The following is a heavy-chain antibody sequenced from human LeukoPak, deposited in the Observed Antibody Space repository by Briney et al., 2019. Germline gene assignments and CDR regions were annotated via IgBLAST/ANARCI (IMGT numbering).Heavy chain of an antibody. CDR3: ARDSIAAAGLDV. D-gene: IGHD6-13*01. Sequence: GGSLRLSCAASGFPFNYHYMTWIRQAPGKGLEWISYISSTGSIIYYADSVKGRFTISRDDAENSLYLQMNSLRAEDTAVYYCARDSIAAAGLDVWGQGTTVTVSS. V-gene: IGHV3-11*01. J-gene: IGHJ6*02. CDR2: ISSTGSII. CDR1: GFPFNYHY.